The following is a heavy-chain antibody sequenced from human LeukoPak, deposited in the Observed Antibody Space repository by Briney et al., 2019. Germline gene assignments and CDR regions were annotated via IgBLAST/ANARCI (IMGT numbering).Heavy chain of an antibody. J-gene: IGHJ4*02. Sequence: ASVKVSCKASGYTFTSYGISWVRQAPGQGLEWMGWISAYNGNTNYAQKLQGRVTMPTDTSTRTAYMDLRSLGSDDRAVYYCARQLSRSWRLISSGWSFDYWRQGTRVTVSS. D-gene: IGHD6-19*01. V-gene: IGHV1-18*04. CDR1: GYTFTSYG. CDR3: ARQLSRSWRLISSGWSFDY. CDR2: ISAYNGNT.